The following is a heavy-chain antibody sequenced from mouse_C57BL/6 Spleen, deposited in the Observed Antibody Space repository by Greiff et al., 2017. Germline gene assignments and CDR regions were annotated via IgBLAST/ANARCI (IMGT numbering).Heavy chain of an antibody. CDR2: ISSGGSYT. D-gene: IGHD2-4*01. Sequence: EVKVVESGGDLVKPGGSLKLSCAASGFTFSSYGMSWVRQTPDKRLEWVATISSGGSYTYYPDSVKGRFTISRDNAKNTLYLQMSSLKYEDTAMYYCARHPRYDYDGFDYWGQGTTLTVSS. CDR1: GFTFSSYG. J-gene: IGHJ2*01. CDR3: ARHPRYDYDGFDY. V-gene: IGHV5-6*01.